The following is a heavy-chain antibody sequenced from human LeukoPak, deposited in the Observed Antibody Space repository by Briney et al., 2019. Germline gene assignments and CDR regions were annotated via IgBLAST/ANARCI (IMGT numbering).Heavy chain of an antibody. CDR3: ARIPYGDTIFGVVTIRTPYYGMDV. V-gene: IGHV1-2*02. J-gene: IGHJ6*02. D-gene: IGHD3-3*01. Sequence: GASVKVSCKASGYTFTGYYMHWVRQAPGQGLEWMGWINPKSGGTNYAQKFQGRVTMTRDTSISTAYMELSRLRSDDTAVYYCARIPYGDTIFGVVTIRTPYYGMDVWGQGTTVTVSS. CDR2: INPKSGGT. CDR1: GYTFTGYY.